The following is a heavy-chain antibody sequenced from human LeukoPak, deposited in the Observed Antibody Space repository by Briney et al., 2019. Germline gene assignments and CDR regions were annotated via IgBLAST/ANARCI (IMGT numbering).Heavy chain of an antibody. CDR3: ARLDNRGGATTGFDF. J-gene: IGHJ4*02. CDR2: LNTNSGAT. CDR1: GYTFTAYY. Sequence: ASVKVSCKASGYTFTAYYMHWVRQAPGQGLEWMGFLNTNSGATNYAQNFRGRVTMTRDTSTSTAYMELSSVIADDTAVYYCARLDNRGGATTGFDFWGQGTLVTVSS. V-gene: IGHV1-2*02. D-gene: IGHD1-26*01.